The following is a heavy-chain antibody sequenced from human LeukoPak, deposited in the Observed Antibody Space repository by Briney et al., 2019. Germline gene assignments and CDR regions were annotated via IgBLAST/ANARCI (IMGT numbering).Heavy chain of an antibody. D-gene: IGHD3-10*01. J-gene: IGHJ4*02. CDR1: GGSISSYY. CDR3: ARGVTMVRGVITSFDY. CDR2: IYYSGST. V-gene: IGHV4-59*01. Sequence: SETLSLTCTVSGGSISSYYWSWIRQPPGKGLEWIGYIYYSGSTNYNPSLKSRVTISVDTSKNQFSLKLSSVTAADTAVYYCARGVTMVRGVITSFDYWGQGTLVTVSS.